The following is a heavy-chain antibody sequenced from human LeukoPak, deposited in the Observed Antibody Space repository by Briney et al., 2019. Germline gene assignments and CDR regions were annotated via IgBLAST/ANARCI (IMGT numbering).Heavy chain of an antibody. CDR3: ATVVLYSGYYFDY. J-gene: IGHJ4*02. D-gene: IGHD5-12*01. CDR1: GYTLTELS. CDR2: VDPEDGAT. V-gene: IGHV1-24*01. Sequence: ASVKVSCKVSGYTLTELSMHWVRQAPGTRRECLGGVDPEDGATIYAQKFQGRVTMTEDTSKDTAYMELSSLRSEDTAVYYCATVVLYSGYYFDYWGQGTLVTVSS.